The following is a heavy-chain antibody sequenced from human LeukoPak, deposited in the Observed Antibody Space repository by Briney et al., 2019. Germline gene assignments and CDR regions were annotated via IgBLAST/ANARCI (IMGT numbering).Heavy chain of an antibody. CDR2: INPNSGGT. J-gene: IGHJ4*02. V-gene: IGHV1-2*02. Sequence: ASVKVSCKTSGYTFTGYHMHWVRQAPGQGLEWMGWINPNSGGTNYAQKFQGRVTMTRDMSISTAYMELSRLRSDDTAVCYCGSAGNEYGGYVVDYWGQGTLVTVSS. CDR1: GYTFTGYH. D-gene: IGHD5-12*01. CDR3: GSAGNEYGGYVVDY.